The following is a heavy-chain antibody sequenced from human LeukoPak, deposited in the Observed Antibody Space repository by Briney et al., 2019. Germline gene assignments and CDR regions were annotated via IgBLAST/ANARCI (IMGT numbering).Heavy chain of an antibody. CDR2: INPNSGGT. Sequence: ASVKVSCKASGYTFTGYYMHWVRQAPGQGLECMGRINPNSGGTNYAQKFQGRVTMTRDTSISTAYMELSRLRSDDTAVYYCARSGYSYGRIYFDYWGQGTLVTVSS. J-gene: IGHJ4*02. CDR1: GYTFTGYY. CDR3: ARSGYSYGRIYFDY. V-gene: IGHV1-2*06. D-gene: IGHD5-18*01.